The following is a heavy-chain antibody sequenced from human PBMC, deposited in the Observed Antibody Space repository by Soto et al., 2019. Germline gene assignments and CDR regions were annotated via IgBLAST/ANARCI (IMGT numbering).Heavy chain of an antibody. CDR3: ARLSSGHTNWFDP. CDR1: GFTFSSYW. J-gene: IGHJ5*02. V-gene: IGHV3-74*01. Sequence: LRLSCAASGFTFSSYWMHWVRQAPGKGLVWVSRINSDGSSTSYADSVKGRFTISRDNAKNTLYLQMNSLRAEDTAVYYCARLSSGHTNWFDPWGQGTLVTVSS. D-gene: IGHD6-19*01. CDR2: INSDGSST.